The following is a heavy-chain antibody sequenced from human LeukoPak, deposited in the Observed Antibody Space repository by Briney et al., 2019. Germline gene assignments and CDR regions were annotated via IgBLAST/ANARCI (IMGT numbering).Heavy chain of an antibody. CDR3: AKDQKTGYRPFDS. CDR2: ITGGVAEA. CDR1: GFNFMNYG. Sequence: GGSLRLSCAASGFNFMNYGMNWVRQAPGKGLEWVSSITGGVAEAYYADAVQGRFTISRDNSKNKLYLQMNSLRAEDTGIYFCAKDQKTGYRPFDSWGQGTLVTVSS. J-gene: IGHJ4*02. D-gene: IGHD5-12*01. V-gene: IGHV3-23*01.